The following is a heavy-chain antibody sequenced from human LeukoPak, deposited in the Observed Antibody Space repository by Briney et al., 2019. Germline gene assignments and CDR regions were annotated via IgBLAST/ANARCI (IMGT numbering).Heavy chain of an antibody. CDR3: ARDPGVVAFHYFDY. D-gene: IGHD3-3*01. Sequence: GGSLRLSCAASGFTFSSHAMGWVRQAPGKGLEWVSGIGGLGGSTYYAGSVKGRFTISRDNSQNTLYLHMNSLRADDTAVYYCARDPGVVAFHYFDYWGQGSLVTVSS. V-gene: IGHV3-23*01. J-gene: IGHJ4*02. CDR1: GFTFSSHA. CDR2: IGGLGGST.